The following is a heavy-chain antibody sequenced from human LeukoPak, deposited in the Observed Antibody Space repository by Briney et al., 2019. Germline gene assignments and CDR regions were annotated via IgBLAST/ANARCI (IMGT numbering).Heavy chain of an antibody. CDR2: ITNDGGTK. Sequence: PGGSLRLSCAASGFTFSHYAMHWVRQAPGKGLEHVSAITNDGGTKYYGNSVKGRFTISRDNSKNTLYLQMGSLRAEDMAVYYRAKGGRLYNPFDYWGRGTLVTVSS. J-gene: IGHJ4*02. CDR3: AKGGRLYNPFDY. D-gene: IGHD1-1*01. CDR1: GFTFSHYA. V-gene: IGHV3-64*01.